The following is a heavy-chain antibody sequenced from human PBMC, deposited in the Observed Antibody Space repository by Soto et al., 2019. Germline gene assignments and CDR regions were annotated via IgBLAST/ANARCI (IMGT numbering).Heavy chain of an antibody. D-gene: IGHD6-13*01. J-gene: IGHJ4*02. CDR2: ISYDASNK. Sequence: QVQLVESGGGVVQPGRSLRLSCAASGFTFSSYAIHWVRQAPGKGLEWVALISYDASNKYYADSVKGRFTISRDNSKNTLYWQMDSLRADDTAVYYCARGYSSRSAAFDYWGQGTLVTFSS. CDR3: ARGYSSRSAAFDY. CDR1: GFTFSSYA. V-gene: IGHV3-30-3*01.